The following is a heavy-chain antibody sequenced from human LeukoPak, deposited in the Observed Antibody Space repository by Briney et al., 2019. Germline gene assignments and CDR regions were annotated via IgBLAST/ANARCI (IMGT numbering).Heavy chain of an antibody. CDR1: GFTFSSYA. CDR3: ARESIFTPPGDWGFVY. D-gene: IGHD2-21*02. J-gene: IGHJ4*02. Sequence: GGSLRLSCAASGFTFSSYAMSWVRQAPGKGLEWVSVIYSGGSTYYADSVKGRFTISRDNSKNTLYLQMNSLRAEDTAVYYCARESIFTPPGDWGFVYWGQGTLVTVSS. V-gene: IGHV3-66*01. CDR2: IYSGGST.